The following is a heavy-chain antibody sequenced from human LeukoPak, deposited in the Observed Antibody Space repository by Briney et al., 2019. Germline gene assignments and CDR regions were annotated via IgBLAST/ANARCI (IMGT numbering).Heavy chain of an antibody. D-gene: IGHD5-12*01. Sequence: TSETLSLTCAVYGWSFSGYYWGWVRQPPGKGLEWIGEINHSGSTNYKPYLKSRVTISVDTSKNRFSLKLSSVTAADTAVYYCARVPGLRLGYYYYGMDVWGQGTTVTVSS. CDR1: GWSFSGYY. CDR2: INHSGST. CDR3: ARVPGLRLGYYYYGMDV. J-gene: IGHJ6*02. V-gene: IGHV4-34*01.